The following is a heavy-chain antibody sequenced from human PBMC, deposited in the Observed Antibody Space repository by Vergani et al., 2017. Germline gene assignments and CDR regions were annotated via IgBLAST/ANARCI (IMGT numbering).Heavy chain of an antibody. CDR2: TRPHEDGA. CDR3: GKXQGTVVGTWWFDP. Sequence: QVQLVESGGGVVQPGGSMILSCSASGLTLSSYGVRWVRQAPGRGLESVTFTRPHEDGAFYSASVRGRFTVSRDNSKNTLYLEMNRLNVDDTAIYYCGKXQGTVVGTWWFDPWGQGTPVTVSS. J-gene: IGHJ5*02. CDR1: GLTLSSYG. V-gene: IGHV3-30*02. D-gene: IGHD1-7*01.